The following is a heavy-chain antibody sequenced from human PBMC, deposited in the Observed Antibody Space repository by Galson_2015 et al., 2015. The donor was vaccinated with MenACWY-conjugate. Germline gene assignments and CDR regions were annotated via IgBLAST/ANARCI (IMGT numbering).Heavy chain of an antibody. CDR3: AKGGLWYFDL. Sequence: SLRLSCAASGFTFSSYAMSWVRQVPGKGLEWVPAISGSGGSTYYADSVKGRFTISRDNSKNTLYLQMNSLRAEDTAVYYCAKGGLWYFDLWGRGTLVTVSS. J-gene: IGHJ2*01. CDR1: GFTFSSYA. D-gene: IGHD3-16*01. V-gene: IGHV3-23*01. CDR2: ISGSGGST.